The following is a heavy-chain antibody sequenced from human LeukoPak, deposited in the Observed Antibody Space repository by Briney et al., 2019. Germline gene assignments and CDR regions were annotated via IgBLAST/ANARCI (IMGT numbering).Heavy chain of an antibody. D-gene: IGHD3-22*01. V-gene: IGHV4-34*01. J-gene: IGHJ4*02. Sequence: SETLSLTCAVYGGSFSGYYWSWIRQPPGKGLEWIGEINHSGSTNYNPSLKSRVTISVDTSKNQCSLKLSSVTAADTAVYYCASRDSSGYQASWGQGTLVTVSS. CDR1: GGSFSGYY. CDR3: ASRDSSGYQAS. CDR2: INHSGST.